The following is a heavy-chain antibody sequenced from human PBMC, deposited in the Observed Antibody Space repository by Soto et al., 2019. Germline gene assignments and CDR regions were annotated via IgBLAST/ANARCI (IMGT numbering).Heavy chain of an antibody. CDR2: IYSGGST. CDR3: ARWSAHGLERPPLDAFDI. J-gene: IGHJ3*02. Sequence: GGSLRLSCAASGFTVSSNHMSWVRQAPGKGLEWVSVIYSGGSTYYADSVKGRFTISRDNSKNTLYLQMNSLRAEDTAVYYCARWSAHGLERPPLDAFDIWGQGTMVTVSS. CDR1: GFTVSSNH. D-gene: IGHD1-1*01. V-gene: IGHV3-66*01.